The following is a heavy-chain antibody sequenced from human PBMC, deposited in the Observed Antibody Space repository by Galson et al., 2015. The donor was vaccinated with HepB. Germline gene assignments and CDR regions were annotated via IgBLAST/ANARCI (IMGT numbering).Heavy chain of an antibody. CDR3: ARGDRLSSGWYVGPANYFDY. J-gene: IGHJ4*02. D-gene: IGHD6-19*01. CDR1: GYTFTSYY. Sequence: SVKVSCKASGYTFTSYYMHWVRQAPGQGLEWMGIINPSGGSTSYAQKFQGRVTMTRDTSTSTVYMELSSLRSEDTAVYYCARGDRLSSGWYVGPANYFDYWGQGTLVTVSS. V-gene: IGHV1-46*03. CDR2: INPSGGST.